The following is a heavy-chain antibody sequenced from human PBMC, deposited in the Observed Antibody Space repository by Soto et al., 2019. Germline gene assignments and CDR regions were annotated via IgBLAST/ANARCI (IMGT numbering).Heavy chain of an antibody. Sequence: QVQLQQWGAGLLKPSETLSLTCAVYGGSFSGYYWSWIRQPPGKGLEWIGEINHSGSTNYNPSLKSRVTISVDTPKNQFSLKLSSVTAADTAVYYCASATTVSPFDPWGQGTLVTVSS. J-gene: IGHJ5*02. CDR1: GGSFSGYY. CDR2: INHSGST. D-gene: IGHD4-17*01. CDR3: ASATTVSPFDP. V-gene: IGHV4-34*01.